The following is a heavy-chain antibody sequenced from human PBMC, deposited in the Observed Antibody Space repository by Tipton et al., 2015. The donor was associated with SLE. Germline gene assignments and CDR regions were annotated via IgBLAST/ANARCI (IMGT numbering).Heavy chain of an antibody. CDR2: IIPIFGTA. Sequence: SCAASGFTFSSYAISWVRQAPGQGLEWMGGIIPIFGTANYAQKFQGRVTITADESTSTAYMELSSLRSEDTAVYYCASHFGGEYYFDYWGQGTLVTVSS. CDR3: ASHFGGEYYFDY. V-gene: IGHV1-69*01. CDR1: GFTFSSYA. J-gene: IGHJ4*02. D-gene: IGHD3-16*01.